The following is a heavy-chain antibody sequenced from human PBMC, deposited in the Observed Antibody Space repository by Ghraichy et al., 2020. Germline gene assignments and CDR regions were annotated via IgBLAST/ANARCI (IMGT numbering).Heavy chain of an antibody. Sequence: SETLSLTCAVYGGSFSGYYWSWIRQPPGKGLEWIGEINHSGSTNYNPSLKSRVTISVDTSKNQFSLKLSSVTAADTAVYYCASSRPYYYYGMDVWGQGTTVTVSS. D-gene: IGHD6-25*01. CDR1: GGSFSGYY. CDR3: ASSRPYYYYGMDV. CDR2: INHSGST. J-gene: IGHJ6*02. V-gene: IGHV4-34*01.